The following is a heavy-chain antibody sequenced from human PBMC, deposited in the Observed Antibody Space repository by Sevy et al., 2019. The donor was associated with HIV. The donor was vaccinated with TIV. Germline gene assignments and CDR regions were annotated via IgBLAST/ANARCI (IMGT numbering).Heavy chain of an antibody. V-gene: IGHV1-18*01. J-gene: IGHJ1*01. CDR3: ARTYCSSTAGCQYFHH. CDR2: ISGYNGNT. Sequence: ASVKVSCKASGYIFTNYGIMWVRQAPGQGLEWMGWISGYNGNTKYAQKFQGRVTMTTEKSTATAYMEVRSLRSDDTALYYCARTYCSSTAGCQYFHHWGQGTLVTVSS. D-gene: IGHD2-2*01. CDR1: GYIFTNYG.